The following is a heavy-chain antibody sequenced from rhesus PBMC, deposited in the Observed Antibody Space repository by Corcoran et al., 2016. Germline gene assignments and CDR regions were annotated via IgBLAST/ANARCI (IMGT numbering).Heavy chain of an antibody. Sequence: QVQLQESGPGLVKPSETLSLTCAVSGASFSGYYWGWIRQPPGKGLEWIGYIRGRSGSTDYTPSLRSRVTISTATSKNQVSLKLSSVTAADPAVYCCARIPANTVFDYWGQGVLVTVSS. CDR1: GASFSGYY. CDR3: ARIPANTVFDY. CDR2: IRGRSGST. V-gene: IGHV4-165*01. D-gene: IGHD4-23*01. J-gene: IGHJ4*01.